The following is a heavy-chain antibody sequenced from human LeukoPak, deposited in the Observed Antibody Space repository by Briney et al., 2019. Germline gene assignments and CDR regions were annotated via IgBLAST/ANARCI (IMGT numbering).Heavy chain of an antibody. Sequence: GGSLRLSCAAAGFTLSSYAMSWVRQPPGKGLEWVSAISGSGGSTYYADSVKGRFTISRDNSKNTLYLQMNSLRAEDTAVYYCAKDRGVWGSYRYYFDNWGQGTLVTVSS. J-gene: IGHJ4*02. V-gene: IGHV3-23*01. D-gene: IGHD3-16*02. CDR1: GFTLSSYA. CDR2: ISGSGGST. CDR3: AKDRGVWGSYRYYFDN.